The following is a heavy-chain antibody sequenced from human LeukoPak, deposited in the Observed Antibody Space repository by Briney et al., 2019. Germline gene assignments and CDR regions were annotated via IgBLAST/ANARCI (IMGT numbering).Heavy chain of an antibody. D-gene: IGHD1-1*01. CDR3: ARGPPRGKYYYMDV. CDR1: GFTFSSYW. Sequence: GGSLRLSCAASGFTFSSYWMSWVRQAPGKGLEWVANIKQDGSEKYYVDSVKGRFTISRDNAKNSLYLQMNSLTAGDTAVYYCARGPPRGKYYYMDVWGKGTTVTVSS. J-gene: IGHJ6*03. CDR2: IKQDGSEK. V-gene: IGHV3-7*01.